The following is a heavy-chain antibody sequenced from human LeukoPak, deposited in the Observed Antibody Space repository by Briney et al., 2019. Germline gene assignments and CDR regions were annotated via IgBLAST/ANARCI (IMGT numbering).Heavy chain of an antibody. CDR3: ARNGGSPGYYYYYYGMDV. CDR1: GFTFITYW. V-gene: IGHV3-7*03. CDR2: IKHDGGEK. Sequence: GGSLRLSCAASGFTFITYWMTWVRQAPGKGLEWVANIKHDGGEKYYVDSVKGRFTISRDNAKNSLYLQMNSLRAEDTAVYYCARNGGSPGYYYYYYGMDVWGQGTTVTVSS. D-gene: IGHD3-16*01. J-gene: IGHJ6*02.